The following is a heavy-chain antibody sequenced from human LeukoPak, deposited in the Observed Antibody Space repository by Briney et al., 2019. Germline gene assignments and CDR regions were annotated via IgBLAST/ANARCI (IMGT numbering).Heavy chain of an antibody. V-gene: IGHV3-74*01. D-gene: IGHD4-23*01. CDR3: SSGNSHAFDI. J-gene: IGHJ3*02. Sequence: GGSLRLSCAASGFTFSSYWMHWVRQAAGKRLVWVSRINSDGSSTSYADSVKGRFTISRDNAKNTLYLQMNNLRAEDTAVYYCSSGNSHAFDIWGQGTMVTVSS. CDR2: INSDGSST. CDR1: GFTFSSYW.